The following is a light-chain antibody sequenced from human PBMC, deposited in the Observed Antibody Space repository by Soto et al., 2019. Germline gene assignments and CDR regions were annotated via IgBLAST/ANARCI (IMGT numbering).Light chain of an antibody. CDR2: DVS. J-gene: IGLJ2*01. V-gene: IGLV2-14*01. Sequence: QSVLTQPASVSGSPGQSITISFTGTSSDVGTYNYVSWYQQHPGKAPQLIIYDVSTRPSGLCNRFSGSKSGNTASLTISGLQAEDEAYYFCSSYASTSTLVVFGGGTQLTVL. CDR3: SSYASTSTLVV. CDR1: SSDVGTYNY.